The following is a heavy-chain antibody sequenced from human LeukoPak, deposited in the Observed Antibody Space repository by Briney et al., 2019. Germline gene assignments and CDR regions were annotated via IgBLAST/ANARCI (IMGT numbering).Heavy chain of an antibody. CDR3: ARGPYSSGYFYYFDY. J-gene: IGHJ4*02. D-gene: IGHD3-22*01. CDR1: GFTFSSYA. Sequence: GGSLRLSCAASGFTFSSYAMHWVRQAPGEGLEWVAVISYDGSNKYYADSVKGRFTISRDNSKNTLYLQMNSLRAEDTAVYYCARGPYSSGYFYYFDYWGQGTLVTVSS. CDR2: ISYDGSNK. V-gene: IGHV3-30*04.